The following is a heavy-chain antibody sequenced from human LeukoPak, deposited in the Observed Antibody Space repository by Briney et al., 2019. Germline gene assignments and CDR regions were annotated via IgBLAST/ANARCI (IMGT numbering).Heavy chain of an antibody. V-gene: IGHV1-3*01. CDR3: ARGWGGDCYHVH. CDR1: GYTFTSYA. CDR2: IYGGNGNT. J-gene: IGHJ4*02. D-gene: IGHD2-21*02. Sequence: SVQVSCKASGYTFTSYAMHWVRQAPGQRLEWMGWIYGGNGNTKYSQKFQGRVSITRDTSASTVYMELSSLGSEDTAVYYCARGWGGDCYHVHWGQGTLVTVSS.